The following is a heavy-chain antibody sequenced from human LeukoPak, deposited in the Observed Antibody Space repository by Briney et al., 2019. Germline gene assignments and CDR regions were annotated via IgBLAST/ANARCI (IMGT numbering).Heavy chain of an antibody. CDR1: GYTFTSYG. Sequence: ASVKVSCKASGYTFTSYGFSWVRQAPGQGLEWMGGISAYNGHTNYAQKLQGRVTMTTDTSTSTAYMELRSLRSDDTAVYYCARDSGSGTYNIPPYWYFDLWGRGTLVTVSS. V-gene: IGHV1-18*01. CDR3: ARDSGSGTYNIPPYWYFDL. J-gene: IGHJ2*01. D-gene: IGHD3-10*01. CDR2: ISAYNGHT.